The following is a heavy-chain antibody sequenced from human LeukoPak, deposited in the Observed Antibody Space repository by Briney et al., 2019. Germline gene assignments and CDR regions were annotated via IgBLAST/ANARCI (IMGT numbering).Heavy chain of an antibody. D-gene: IGHD3-10*01. CDR2: IYYSGST. Sequence: SETMSLTRTVSGGSISSYYWSWIRRPPGKGLEWIGYIYYSGSTNYNPSLKSRVTISVDTSKNQFSLKLSSVTAADTAVYYCARAAGFGELWDYWGQGTLVTVSS. J-gene: IGHJ4*02. CDR3: ARAAGFGELWDY. CDR1: GGSISSYY. V-gene: IGHV4-59*01.